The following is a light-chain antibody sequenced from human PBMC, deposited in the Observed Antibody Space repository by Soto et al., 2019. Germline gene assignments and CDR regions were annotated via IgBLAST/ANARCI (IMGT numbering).Light chain of an antibody. Sequence: QSVLNQPPSASGTPGQRVTISCSGDMTNIGTNTVNWYQQLPGTAPKVLIYSNSQRPSGVPDRFSGSRSGTSASLAISGLQSEDEADYYCAAWDGSLNGVLFGGGTKLTVL. CDR1: MTNIGTNT. V-gene: IGLV1-44*01. CDR3: AAWDGSLNGVL. CDR2: SNS. J-gene: IGLJ2*01.